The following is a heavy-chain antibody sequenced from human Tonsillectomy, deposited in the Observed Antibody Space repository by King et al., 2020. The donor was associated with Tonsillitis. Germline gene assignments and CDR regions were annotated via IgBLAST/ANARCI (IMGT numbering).Heavy chain of an antibody. CDR2: ISAYNGNT. CDR3: AREGYGSGSYYSPPYYFDY. J-gene: IGHJ4*02. CDR1: GYTFTSYG. V-gene: IGHV1-18*01. D-gene: IGHD3-10*01. Sequence: VQLVESGAEVKKPGASVKVSCKASGYTFTSYGISWVRQAPGQGLEWMVWISAYNGNTNYAQKLQGRVTMTTDTSTSTAYMELRSLRSDDTAVYYCAREGYGSGSYYSPPYYFDYWGQGTLVTVSS.